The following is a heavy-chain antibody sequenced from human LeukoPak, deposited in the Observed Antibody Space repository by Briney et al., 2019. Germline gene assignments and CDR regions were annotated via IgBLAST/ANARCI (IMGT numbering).Heavy chain of an antibody. J-gene: IGHJ4*02. CDR1: GFTFSSYW. V-gene: IGHV3-7*01. Sequence: GGSLRLSCAASGFTFSSYWMSRVRQAPGKGLEWVANIKQDGSEKYYVDSVKGRFTISRDNAKNSLYLQMNSLRAEDTAVYYCARALEVLRYFDWLFPFDYWGQGTLVTVSS. D-gene: IGHD3-9*01. CDR2: IKQDGSEK. CDR3: ARALEVLRYFDWLFPFDY.